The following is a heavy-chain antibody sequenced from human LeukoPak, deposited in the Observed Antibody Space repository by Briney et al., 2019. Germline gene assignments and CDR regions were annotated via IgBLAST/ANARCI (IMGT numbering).Heavy chain of an antibody. J-gene: IGHJ5*02. CDR1: GYTFTSYY. CDR2: INPSVGST. Sequence: ASVKVSCKASGYTFTSYYMHWVRQAPGQGLEWMGIINPSVGSTSYAQKFQGRVTITRDTSTTTVYMELNSLRSEDTAVYYCARAHAGIRGVIRFDPWGQGTLVTVSS. D-gene: IGHD3-10*01. V-gene: IGHV1-46*01. CDR3: ARAHAGIRGVIRFDP.